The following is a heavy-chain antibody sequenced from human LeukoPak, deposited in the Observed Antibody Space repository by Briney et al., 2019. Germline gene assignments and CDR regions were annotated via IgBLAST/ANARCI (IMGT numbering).Heavy chain of an antibody. Sequence: GGSLRLSCAASGFTFSSYGMHWVRQAPGKGLEGVAVISYDGSNKYYADSVKGRFTISRDNSKNTLYLQMNSLRAEDTAVYYCAKGGSGSYYNIPTSYGMDVWGQGTTVTVSS. CDR1: GFTFSSYG. V-gene: IGHV3-30*18. J-gene: IGHJ6*02. CDR2: ISYDGSNK. CDR3: AKGGSGSYYNIPTSYGMDV. D-gene: IGHD3-10*01.